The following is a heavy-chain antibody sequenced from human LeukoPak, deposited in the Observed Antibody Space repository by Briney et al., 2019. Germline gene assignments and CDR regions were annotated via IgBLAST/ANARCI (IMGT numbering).Heavy chain of an antibody. CDR3: ARARPYSNHYYFDY. D-gene: IGHD4-11*01. Sequence: PGGSLRLSCAASGFSFSTYTMNWVRQAPGKGLEWVSSISTTDNYIYYADSVKGRFTLSRDNAKNSLYLQMNSLRAEDTAVYYCARARPYSNHYYFDYWGQGTLVTVSS. CDR1: GFSFSTYT. V-gene: IGHV3-21*01. CDR2: ISTTDNYI. J-gene: IGHJ4*02.